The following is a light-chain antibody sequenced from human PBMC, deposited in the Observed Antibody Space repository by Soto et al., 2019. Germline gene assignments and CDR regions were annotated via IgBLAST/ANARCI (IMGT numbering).Light chain of an antibody. CDR3: LQLNTYPWT. CDR2: AAS. Sequence: MQMTQSPSSLSASVGDRLSITCRASQVITNDLGWYQQKPGKAPKRLIYAASTLQSGVPSRFSGSGSGTEFTLTISSLQPEDVATYYCLQLNTYPWTFGQGTKVDIK. CDR1: QVITND. V-gene: IGKV1-17*01. J-gene: IGKJ1*01.